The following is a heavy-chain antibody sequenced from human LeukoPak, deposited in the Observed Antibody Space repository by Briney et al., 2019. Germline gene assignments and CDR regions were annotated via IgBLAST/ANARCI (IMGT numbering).Heavy chain of an antibody. J-gene: IGHJ4*02. CDR1: GGSISSYY. CDR2: IYYSGST. CDR3: ARQATVPY. Sequence: PSETLSLTCTVSGGSISSYYWGWIRQPPGKGLEWIGSIYYSGSTYYNPSLKSRVTISVDTSKNQFSLKLSSVTAADTAVYYCARQATVPYWGQGTLVTVSS. V-gene: IGHV4-39*01. D-gene: IGHD4-11*01.